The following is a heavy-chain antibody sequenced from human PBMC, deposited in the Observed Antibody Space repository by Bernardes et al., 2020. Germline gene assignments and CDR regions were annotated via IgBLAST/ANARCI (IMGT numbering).Heavy chain of an antibody. CDR3: ARGPNKDYYYYYGMDV. CDR2: IYYSGST. CDR1: GGSISSYY. V-gene: IGHV4-59*01. J-gene: IGHJ6*02. Sequence: SETLSLTCTVSGGSISSYYWSWIRQPPGKGLEWIGYIYYSGSTNYNPSLKSRVTISVDTSKNQFSLKLSSVTAADTAVYYCARGPNKDYYYYYGMDVWGQGTTVTVSS.